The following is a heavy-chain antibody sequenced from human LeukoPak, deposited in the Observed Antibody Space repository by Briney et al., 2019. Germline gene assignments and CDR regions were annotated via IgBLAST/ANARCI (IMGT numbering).Heavy chain of an antibody. V-gene: IGHV3-7*01. Sequence: GGSLRLSCAASGFSFSSYWMNWVRQAPGKGLEWVANTNQDGSEKNYVDSVKGRFIISRDNAENSLDLQMNSLRAEDTAVYYCARDAYCSGGSCYVYWGQGTLVIVSS. CDR1: GFSFSSYW. CDR3: ARDAYCSGGSCYVY. CDR2: TNQDGSEK. D-gene: IGHD2-15*01. J-gene: IGHJ4*02.